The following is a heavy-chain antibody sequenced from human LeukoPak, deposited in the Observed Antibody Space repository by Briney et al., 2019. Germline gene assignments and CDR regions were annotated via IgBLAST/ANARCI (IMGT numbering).Heavy chain of an antibody. CDR3: ARANYFWGSYPNWFDP. CDR1: GFTFSSYS. D-gene: IGHD3-16*01. V-gene: IGHV3-20*04. CDR2: INWNGGST. Sequence: PGGSLRLSCAASGFTFSSYSMNWVRQAPGKGLECVSGINWNGGSTGYADSVKGRFTISRDNAKNSLYLQMNSLRAEDTALYYCARANYFWGSYPNWFDPWGQGTLVTVSS. J-gene: IGHJ5*02.